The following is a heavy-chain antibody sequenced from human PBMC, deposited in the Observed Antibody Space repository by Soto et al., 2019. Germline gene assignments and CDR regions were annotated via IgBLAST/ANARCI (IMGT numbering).Heavy chain of an antibody. V-gene: IGHV4-30-2*01. Sequence: QLQLQESGSGLVKPSQTLSLTCAVSGGSISSGGYSWSWIRQPPGKGLEWIGYIYHSGSTYYNPSLKSRVTISVDRSKNQFSLKLSSVTAADTAVYYCARQRTISNGWYTFDYWGQGTLVTVSS. D-gene: IGHD6-19*01. J-gene: IGHJ4*02. CDR3: ARQRTISNGWYTFDY. CDR2: IYHSGST. CDR1: GGSISSGGYS.